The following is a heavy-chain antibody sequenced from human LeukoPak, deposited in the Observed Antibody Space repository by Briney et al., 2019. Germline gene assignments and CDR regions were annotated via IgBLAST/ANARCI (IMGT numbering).Heavy chain of an antibody. D-gene: IGHD3-3*01. CDR3: ARGAVSYDFWSGYYTGIRGNWFDP. CDR2: INYSGST. J-gene: IGHJ5*02. V-gene: IGHV4-30-4*01. Sequence: SQTLSLTCTVSGGSISSGDYYWSWIRQPPGKGLEWIGYINYSGSTYYNPSLKSRVTIAVDTSKNQFSLKLSSVTAADTAVYYCARGAVSYDFWSGYYTGIRGNWFDPWGQGTLVTVSS. CDR1: GGSISSGDYY.